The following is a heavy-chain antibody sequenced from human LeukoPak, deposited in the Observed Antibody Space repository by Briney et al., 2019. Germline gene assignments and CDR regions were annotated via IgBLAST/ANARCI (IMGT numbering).Heavy chain of an antibody. CDR1: GFTFSSYW. V-gene: IGHV3-7*01. CDR2: IKQDGSEK. J-gene: IGHJ4*02. CDR3: ARWPKQQLDNYFDY. D-gene: IGHD6-13*01. Sequence: GGSLRLSRAASGFTFSSYWMSWVRQAPGKGLEWVANIKQDGSEKYYVDSVKGRFTISRDNAKNSLYLPMNSLRAEDTAVYYCARWPKQQLDNYFDYWGQGTLVTVSS.